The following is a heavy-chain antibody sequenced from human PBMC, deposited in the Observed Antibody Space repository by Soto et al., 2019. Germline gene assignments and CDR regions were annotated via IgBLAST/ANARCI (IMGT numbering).Heavy chain of an antibody. CDR2: IIPIFGTA. CDR1: GGTFSSYA. Sequence: SVKVSCKASGGTFSSYAISWVRQAPGQGLEWMGGIIPIFGTANYAQKFQGRVTITADESTSTAYMELSSLRSEDTAVYYCARGGTSTTYWGLFYNWGQGTLVTVSS. CDR3: ARGGTSTTYWGLFYN. D-gene: IGHD7-27*01. J-gene: IGHJ4*02. V-gene: IGHV1-69*13.